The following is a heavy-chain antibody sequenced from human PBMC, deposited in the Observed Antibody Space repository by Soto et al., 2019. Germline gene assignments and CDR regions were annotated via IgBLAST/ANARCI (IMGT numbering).Heavy chain of an antibody. V-gene: IGHV4-59*08. Sequence: SETLSLTCTVSGGSISRYYWNWIRQPPGEGLDWIGYISYTGSIHYNPSLKSRVTISVDTSKNQFSLELSSVTAADTAVYYCARRFYYDDYYYAMDVWGQGTTVTVSS. CDR3: ARRFYYDDYYYAMDV. CDR2: ISYTGSI. CDR1: GGSISRYY. D-gene: IGHD3-22*01. J-gene: IGHJ6*02.